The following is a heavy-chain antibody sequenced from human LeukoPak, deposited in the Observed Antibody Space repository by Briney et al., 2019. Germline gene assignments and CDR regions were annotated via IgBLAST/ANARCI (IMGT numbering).Heavy chain of an antibody. V-gene: IGHV4-38-2*02. J-gene: IGHJ5*02. D-gene: IGHD5-24*01. CDR2: IYHSGST. Sequence: SETLSLTCTVSGGSISSYYWGWIRQPPGKGLEWIGSIYHSGSTYYNPSLKSRVTISLDTSKNQFSLKLSSVTAADTAMYYCARDLSRDGCNRWGQGTLVTVSS. CDR3: ARDLSRDGCNR. CDR1: GGSISSYY.